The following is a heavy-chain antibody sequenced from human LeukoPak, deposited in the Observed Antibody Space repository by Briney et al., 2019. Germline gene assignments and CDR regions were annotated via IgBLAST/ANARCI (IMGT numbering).Heavy chain of an antibody. J-gene: IGHJ6*03. CDR2: IIPIFGTA. CDR1: GGTFSSYA. D-gene: IGHD3-10*01. CDR3: ARDPQGYYGSGSQRPDYYYYMDV. Sequence: SVKVSCKASGGTFSSYAISWVRQAPGQGLEWMGRIIPIFGTANYAQKFQGRVTITTDESTSTAYMELSSRRSEDTAVYYCARDPQGYYGSGSQRPDYYYYMDVWGKGTTVTVSS. V-gene: IGHV1-69*05.